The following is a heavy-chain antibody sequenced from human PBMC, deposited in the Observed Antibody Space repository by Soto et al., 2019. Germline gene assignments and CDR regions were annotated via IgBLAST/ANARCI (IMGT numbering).Heavy chain of an antibody. Sequence: EVQLVESGGGLVQPGGSLRLSCAVSGFTFSDYWMHWVRQAPGKGLVWVSRIYTDGSRTNYAESVKGRFTISRDNAENTLDLQVNSLRAEETAVYYCARGVRGSYGLDIWGQGTMVTVSS. V-gene: IGHV3-74*01. CDR3: ARGVRGSYGLDI. CDR1: GFTFSDYW. J-gene: IGHJ3*02. CDR2: IYTDGSRT. D-gene: IGHD4-17*01.